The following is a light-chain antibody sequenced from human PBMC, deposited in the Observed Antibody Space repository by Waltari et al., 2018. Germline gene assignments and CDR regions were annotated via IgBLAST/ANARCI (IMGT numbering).Light chain of an antibody. CDR2: GAS. CDR1: QSVRSN. CDR3: QQYGRSPQT. V-gene: IGKV3-15*01. Sequence: DIEMTQSPATLSVSPGERATLSCRASQSVRSNVAWYQPQPPQAPRLLMYGASTRPRGVPPRFSGSGSGTEFTLTITRLEPEDFAVYYCQQYGRSPQTFGQGTKVEIK. J-gene: IGKJ1*01.